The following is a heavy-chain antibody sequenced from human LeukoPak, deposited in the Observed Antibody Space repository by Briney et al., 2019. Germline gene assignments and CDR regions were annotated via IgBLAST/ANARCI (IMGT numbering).Heavy chain of an antibody. CDR1: GFTFTSYS. V-gene: IGHV4-34*01. D-gene: IGHD3-3*01. Sequence: GSLRLSCAASGFTFTSYSMSWIRQPPGKGLEWIGEINHSGSTNYNPSLKSRVTISVDTSKNQFSLKLSSVTAADTAVYYCAREQYYDFWSGYYYYYGMDVWGQGTTVTVSS. CDR2: INHSGST. J-gene: IGHJ6*02. CDR3: AREQYYDFWSGYYYYYGMDV.